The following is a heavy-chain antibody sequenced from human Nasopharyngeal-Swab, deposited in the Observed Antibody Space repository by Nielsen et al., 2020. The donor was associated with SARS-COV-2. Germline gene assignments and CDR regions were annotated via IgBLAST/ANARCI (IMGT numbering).Heavy chain of an antibody. CDR3: ARAGRVGDAYTGLDV. CDR2: INHNERT. J-gene: IGHJ6*02. Sequence: SETLSLTCSVSGGSFNGFYWNWIRQAPGKGLEWIVEINHNERTNYNPSLKSRIATLVDTSNNQVSLKVSSVSAGDTAVYYCARAGRVGDAYTGLDVWGQGTTVTVSS. V-gene: IGHV4-34*01. D-gene: IGHD5-24*01. CDR1: GGSFNGFY.